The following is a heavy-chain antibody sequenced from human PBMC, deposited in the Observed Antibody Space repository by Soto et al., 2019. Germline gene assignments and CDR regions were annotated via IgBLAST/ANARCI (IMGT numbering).Heavy chain of an antibody. CDR1: GYTFTSCG. CDR3: ARFRLLWFGELAQPHDY. CDR2: ISAYNGNT. D-gene: IGHD3-10*01. J-gene: IGHJ4*02. V-gene: IGHV1-18*01. Sequence: ASVKVSCKASGYTFTSCGISWVRQAPGQGLEWMGWISAYNGNTNYAQKLQGRVTMTTDTSTSTAYMELRSLRSDDTAVYYCARFRLLWFGELAQPHDYWGQGTLVTVSS.